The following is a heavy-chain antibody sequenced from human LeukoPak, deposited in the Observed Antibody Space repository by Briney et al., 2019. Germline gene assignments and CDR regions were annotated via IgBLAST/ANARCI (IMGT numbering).Heavy chain of an antibody. CDR1: GGSISSYY. CDR3: ARVSNFWSGLSAFDI. D-gene: IGHD3-3*01. J-gene: IGHJ3*02. CDR2: IYYSGST. Sequence: SETLSLTCSVSGGSISSYYWSWIRQPPGKGQEWIGYIYYSGSTNYNPSLKSRVTISVDTSKNQFSLKLSSLTAADTAVYYCARVSNFWSGLSAFDIWGQGTMVTVSS. V-gene: IGHV4-59*01.